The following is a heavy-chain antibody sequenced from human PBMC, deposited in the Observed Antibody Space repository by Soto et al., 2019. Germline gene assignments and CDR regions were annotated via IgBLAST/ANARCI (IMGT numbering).Heavy chain of an antibody. J-gene: IGHJ4*02. CDR2: IIPIFGTA. CDR3: ATPGIAARPGVGFDY. V-gene: IGHV1-69*01. D-gene: IGHD6-6*01. CDR1: GGTVSSYA. Sequence: SVKVSCKSSGGTVSSYAISWVRQAPGQGLEWMGGIIPIFGTANYAQKFQGRVTITADESTSTAYMELSSLRSEDTAVYYCATPGIAARPGVGFDYWGQGPLVTVSS.